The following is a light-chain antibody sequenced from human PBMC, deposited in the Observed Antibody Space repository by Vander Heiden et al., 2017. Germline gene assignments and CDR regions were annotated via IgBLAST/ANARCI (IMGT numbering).Light chain of an antibody. CDR1: SSDIGRFTL. J-gene: IGLJ2*01. CDR3: CSYAGTGTYIV. CDR2: EVT. V-gene: IGLV2-23*02. Sequence: SALTQPASVSGSPGQSITLSCTATSSDIGRFTLVSWYRQPPGKAPKLIISEVTERPSGVSSRFSGSKSGYTASLTISGLQPEDEADYYCCSYAGTGTYIVFGGGTKLTVL.